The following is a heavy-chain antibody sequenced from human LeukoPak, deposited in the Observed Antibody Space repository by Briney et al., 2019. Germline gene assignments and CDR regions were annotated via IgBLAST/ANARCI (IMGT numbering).Heavy chain of an antibody. CDR2: ISGRGEST. J-gene: IGHJ4*02. CDR3: AALGVGGY. CDR1: GFTFSSYV. V-gene: IGHV3-23*01. Sequence: GGSLRLSCAASGFTFSSYVMSWVRQAPGKGLEWVSCISGRGESTHFADSAKGRFTISRDNSKNILSLQMNSLRAEDTAVYYCAALGVGGYWGQGTLVTVSS. D-gene: IGHD3-16*01.